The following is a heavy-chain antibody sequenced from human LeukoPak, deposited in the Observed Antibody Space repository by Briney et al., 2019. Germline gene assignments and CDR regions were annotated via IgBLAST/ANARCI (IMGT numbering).Heavy chain of an antibody. D-gene: IGHD2-21*01. CDR3: AKYFGFCGVTGCPAEWCMDV. CDR1: GFTFSRFA. J-gene: IGHJ6*03. Sequence: GGSLRLSCAASGFTFSRFAMGWVRQTPGKGLEWVSTISNIGDTYFADSVKGRFTISRDNSKDTLYLQMSSLRAEDTAVYYCAKYFGFCGVTGCPAEWCMDVWGTGTTVTVSS. V-gene: IGHV3-23*01. CDR2: ISNIGDT.